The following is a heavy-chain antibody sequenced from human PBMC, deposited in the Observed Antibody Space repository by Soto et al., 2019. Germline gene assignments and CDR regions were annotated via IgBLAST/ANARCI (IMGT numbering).Heavy chain of an antibody. CDR3: SSFSYGARGFDY. J-gene: IGHJ4*02. Sequence: EVQLVESGGGLVQPGGSLRLSCAASGFTFSSYSMNWVRQAPGKGLEWVSYISSSSSTIYYADSVKGRFTISRDNAKNSLYLQMNSLRDEDTAGYYCSSFSYGARGFDYWGQGTLVTVSS. D-gene: IGHD4-17*01. CDR2: ISSSSSTI. V-gene: IGHV3-48*02. CDR1: GFTFSSYS.